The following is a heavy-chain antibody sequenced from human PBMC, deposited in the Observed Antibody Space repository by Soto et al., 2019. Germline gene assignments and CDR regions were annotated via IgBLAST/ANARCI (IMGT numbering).Heavy chain of an antibody. CDR3: ARSSIVPRLLMYPFDY. CDR1: GGSITSSSHY. CDR2: IYYDGNT. V-gene: IGHV4-39*01. Sequence: SETLSLTCIVSGGSITSSSHYWGWIRQPPGKGLESIGNIYYDGNTYYNPSLKSRVTVSLDTSKNQFSLRLNSVTAADTAVYYCARSSIVPRLLMYPFDYWGQGTLVTVSS. D-gene: IGHD2-8*01. J-gene: IGHJ4*02.